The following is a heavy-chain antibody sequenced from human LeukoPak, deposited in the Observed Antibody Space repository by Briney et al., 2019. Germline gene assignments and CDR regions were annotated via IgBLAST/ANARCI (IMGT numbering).Heavy chain of an antibody. D-gene: IGHD1-26*01. J-gene: IGHJ2*01. Sequence: GGSLRLSCAASGFTFSSYGMSWVRQAPGKGLEWVANIKQDGSEKYYVDSVKGRFTISRDNAKNSLYLQLNSLRAEDTAVYFCARDKIVGATHFDLWGRGTLVTVSS. V-gene: IGHV3-7*01. CDR2: IKQDGSEK. CDR1: GFTFSSYG. CDR3: ARDKIVGATHFDL.